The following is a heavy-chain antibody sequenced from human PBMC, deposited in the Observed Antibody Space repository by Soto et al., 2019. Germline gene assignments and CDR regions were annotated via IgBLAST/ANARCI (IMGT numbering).Heavy chain of an antibody. CDR2: IFYTGST. Sequence: SETLSLTCTVSGGSMSGYYSSWIRQPPGKGLEYIGYIFYTGSTSYNASLTSRVAISLDTPNNQISLKLKSVTAADTAVYYCARSGHSFGGVVWGQGILVTVS. D-gene: IGHD3-16*01. V-gene: IGHV4-59*01. J-gene: IGHJ4*02. CDR1: GGSMSGYY. CDR3: ARSGHSFGGVV.